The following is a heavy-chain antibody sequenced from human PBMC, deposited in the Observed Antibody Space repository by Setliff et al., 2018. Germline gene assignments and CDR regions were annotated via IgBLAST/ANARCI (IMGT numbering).Heavy chain of an antibody. D-gene: IGHD3-22*01. J-gene: IGHJ6*02. CDR3: AREYYDSSGFSYGMDV. CDR2: ISSDGNIK. CDR1: GFTFSSFW. Sequence: GGSLRLSCAASGFTFSSFWMAWVRQVPGKGLEWVAVISSDGNIKFHAESVKGRFTISRDNTKNTQYLQMHSLRVEDTAVYYCAREYYDSSGFSYGMDVWGQGTTVTVSS. V-gene: IGHV3-30-3*01.